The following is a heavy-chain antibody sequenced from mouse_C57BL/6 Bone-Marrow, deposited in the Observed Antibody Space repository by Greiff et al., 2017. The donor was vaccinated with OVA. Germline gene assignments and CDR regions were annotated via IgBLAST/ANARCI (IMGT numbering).Heavy chain of an antibody. CDR3: TRDYYGSSSRAMDY. Sequence: EVMLVESGEGLVKPGGSLKLSCAASGFTFSSYAMSWVRQTPEKRLEWVAYISSGGDYIYYADTVKGRFTISRDNARNTLYLQMSSLKSEDTAMYYCTRDYYGSSSRAMDYWGQGTSVTVSS. CDR1: GFTFSSYA. CDR2: ISSGGDYI. D-gene: IGHD1-1*01. V-gene: IGHV5-9-1*02. J-gene: IGHJ4*01.